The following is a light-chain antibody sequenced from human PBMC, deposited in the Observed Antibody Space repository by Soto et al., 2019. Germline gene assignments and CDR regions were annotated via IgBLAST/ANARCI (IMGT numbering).Light chain of an antibody. V-gene: IGKV3D-20*02. CDR3: QQRNQWPPVT. Sequence: EIVLTQSPGTLPLSPGEGATLSCRASQSISSSYLAWYQQKPGQAPRLLIYAASSRATGIPDRFSGSGSGTDFTLTISRLEPEDFAVYYCQQRNQWPPVTFGGGTRVEIK. CDR2: AAS. CDR1: QSISSSY. J-gene: IGKJ4*01.